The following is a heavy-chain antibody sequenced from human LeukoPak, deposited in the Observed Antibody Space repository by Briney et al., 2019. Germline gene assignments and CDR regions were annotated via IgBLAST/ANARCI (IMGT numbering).Heavy chain of an antibody. D-gene: IGHD4-11*01. V-gene: IGHV1-2*02. CDR3: VKSAQYSSAWFTGCFDY. CDR1: GYTFTSYA. J-gene: IGHJ4*02. Sequence: GSVNVSCKASGYTFTSYAMHWVRQAPGQGLEWMGWINPNSGDTHYAQMFQGRVTLTRDTSINTAHMELRRLRSDDTAVYYCVKSAQYSSAWFTGCFDYWGQGAQVTVSS. CDR2: INPNSGDT.